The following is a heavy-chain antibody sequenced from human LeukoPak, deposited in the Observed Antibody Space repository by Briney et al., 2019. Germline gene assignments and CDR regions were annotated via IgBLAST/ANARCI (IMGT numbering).Heavy chain of an antibody. V-gene: IGHV1-18*01. Sequence: GASVMVSCKASGYTYTSYGISWVRHAPGQGLEWMGWISAYNGNTNYAQKLQGRVTMTTDTSTSTAYMELRSLRSDDTAVYYCARNAFHGDYDFDYWGQGTLVTVSS. D-gene: IGHD4-17*01. CDR1: GYTYTSYG. CDR3: ARNAFHGDYDFDY. J-gene: IGHJ4*02. CDR2: ISAYNGNT.